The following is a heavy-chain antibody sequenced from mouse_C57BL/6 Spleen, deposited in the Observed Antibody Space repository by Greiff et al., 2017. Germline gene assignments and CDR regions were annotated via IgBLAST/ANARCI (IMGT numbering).Heavy chain of an antibody. CDR2: IRSKSNNYAT. D-gene: IGHD2-4*01. CDR3: VRQTYDYDEAMDY. V-gene: IGHV10-1*01. Sequence: EVQLVESGGGLVQPKGSLKLSCAASGFSFNTYAMNWVRQAPGKGLEWVARIRSKSNNYATYYADSVKDRFTISRDDSESMLYLQMNNLKTEDTAMYYCVRQTYDYDEAMDYWGQGTSVTVSS. CDR1: GFSFNTYA. J-gene: IGHJ4*01.